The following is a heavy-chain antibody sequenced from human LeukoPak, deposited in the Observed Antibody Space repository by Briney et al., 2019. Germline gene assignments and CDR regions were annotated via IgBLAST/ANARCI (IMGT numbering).Heavy chain of an antibody. CDR2: INWNGGST. V-gene: IGHV3-20*04. CDR1: GFTFDDYG. Sequence: GGSLRLSCAASGFTFDDYGISWVRQAPGKGLEWVSGINWNGGSTGYADSVKGRFTISRDNAKNSLYLQMNSLRAEDTALYYCARLPYRGYSYGLLDYWGQGTLVTVSS. J-gene: IGHJ4*02. D-gene: IGHD5-18*01. CDR3: ARLPYRGYSYGLLDY.